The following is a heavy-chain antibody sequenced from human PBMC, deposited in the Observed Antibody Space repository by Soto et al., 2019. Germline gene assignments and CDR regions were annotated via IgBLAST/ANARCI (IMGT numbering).Heavy chain of an antibody. CDR2: IHSDGSTT. D-gene: IGHD2-21*02. V-gene: IGHV3-74*01. J-gene: IGHJ3*01. CDR3: VRGDKGGFDL. Sequence: EVQLVESEGGLVQRGGSLRLSCAASGFTFNYYWMHWVRQAPGQGLVWVSHIHSDGSTTTYADSVKGRFTISRDNAKNTLYLQVNSLRGGDTAVYYCVRGDKGGFDLWGQGTTVTVSS. CDR1: GFTFNYYW.